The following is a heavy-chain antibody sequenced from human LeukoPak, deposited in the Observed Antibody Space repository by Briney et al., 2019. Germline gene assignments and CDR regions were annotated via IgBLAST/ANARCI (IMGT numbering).Heavy chain of an antibody. CDR2: SDPEDGET. V-gene: IGHV1-24*01. CDR1: GYTLTELS. D-gene: IGHD3-22*01. Sequence: ASVKVSCKVSGYTLTELSMHWVRQAPGKGLEWMGGSDPEDGETIYAQKFQGRVTMTEDTSTDTAYMELSSLRSEDTAVYYCAATMIVVVTGGPFDYWGQGTLVTVSS. J-gene: IGHJ4*02. CDR3: AATMIVVVTGGPFDY.